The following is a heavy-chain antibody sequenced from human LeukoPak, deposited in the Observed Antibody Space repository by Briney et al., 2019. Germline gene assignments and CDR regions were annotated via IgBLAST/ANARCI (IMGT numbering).Heavy chain of an antibody. Sequence: SVKVSCKASGGTFSSYAISWVRQDPGQGLEWMGRIIPIFGIANYAQKFQGRVTITADKSTSTAYMELSSLRSEDTAVYYCAREDYGGNSRANYFDYWGQGTLVTVSS. CDR3: AREDYGGNSRANYFDY. V-gene: IGHV1-69*04. D-gene: IGHD4-23*01. CDR2: IIPIFGIA. CDR1: GGTFSSYA. J-gene: IGHJ4*02.